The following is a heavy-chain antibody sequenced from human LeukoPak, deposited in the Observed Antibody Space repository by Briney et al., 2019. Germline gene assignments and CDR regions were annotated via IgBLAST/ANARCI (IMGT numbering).Heavy chain of an antibody. J-gene: IGHJ4*02. Sequence: GESLKISCKGSGYSFTSYWIGWVRQMPGKGLEWMGIIHPGDSDTRYSPSFQGQVTISADKSISTAYLQWSSLKASDTAMYYCARQKDGYNWGDYFDYWGQGTLVTVSS. CDR2: IHPGDSDT. CDR3: ARQKDGYNWGDYFDY. CDR1: GYSFTSYW. D-gene: IGHD5-24*01. V-gene: IGHV5-51*01.